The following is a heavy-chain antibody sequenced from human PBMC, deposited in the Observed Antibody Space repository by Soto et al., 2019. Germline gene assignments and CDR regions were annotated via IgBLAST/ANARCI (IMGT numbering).Heavy chain of an antibody. D-gene: IGHD2-2*01. J-gene: IGHJ5*02. Sequence: SETLSLTCTVSGGSISSYYWSWIRQPPGKGLEWIGYIYYSGSTNYNPSLKSRVTISVDTSKNQFSLKLSSVTAADTAVYYCASIPYIVVVPAQWYWFDPWGQGTLVTVSS. CDR2: IYYSGST. CDR1: GGSISSYY. V-gene: IGHV4-59*01. CDR3: ASIPYIVVVPAQWYWFDP.